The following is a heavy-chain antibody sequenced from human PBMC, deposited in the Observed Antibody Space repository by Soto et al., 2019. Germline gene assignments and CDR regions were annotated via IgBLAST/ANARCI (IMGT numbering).Heavy chain of an antibody. V-gene: IGHV1-2*02. CDR1: GYTFTAYY. CDR2: INPNSGGT. CDR3: ARGDFDSSANYYAGWFDP. Sequence: QVQLVQSGAEVKKPGASVKVSCKASGYTFTAYYMHWLRQAPGQGLEWMGWINPNSGGTKYAQKFQGRVTMTNDTSSSTAYMELSRLGSDDTAVYYCARGDFDSSANYYAGWFDPWGQGTLVTVSS. J-gene: IGHJ5*02. D-gene: IGHD3-22*01.